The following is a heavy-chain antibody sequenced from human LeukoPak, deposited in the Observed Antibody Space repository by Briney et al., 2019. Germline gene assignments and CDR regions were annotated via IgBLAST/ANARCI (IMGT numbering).Heavy chain of an antibody. V-gene: IGHV3-21*01. CDR2: ISLSSSYI. D-gene: IGHD6-6*01. J-gene: IGHJ4*02. CDR3: VKEVEYSTSSCDY. CDR1: GFTFRSYS. Sequence: SGGSLRLSCAASGFTFRSYSMHWVRQAPGKGLDWVSSISLSSSYIYYADSVRGRFTISRDNAKNSLYLQMNSLRAEDTAVYYCVKEVEYSTSSCDYWGQGTLVTVSS.